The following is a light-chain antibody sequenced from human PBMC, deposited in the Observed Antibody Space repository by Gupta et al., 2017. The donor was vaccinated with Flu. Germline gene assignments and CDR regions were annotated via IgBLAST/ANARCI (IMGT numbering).Light chain of an antibody. J-gene: IGLJ3*02. Sequence: SSEVGGYNYVSWYQQHPGKAPKLMIYDVSKRPSGVPDRFSGSKSGNTASLTISGLQAEDEADYYCCSYAGSYTLWVFGGGTKLTVL. CDR2: DVS. CDR3: CSYAGSYTLWV. V-gene: IGLV2-11*01. CDR1: SSEVGGYNY.